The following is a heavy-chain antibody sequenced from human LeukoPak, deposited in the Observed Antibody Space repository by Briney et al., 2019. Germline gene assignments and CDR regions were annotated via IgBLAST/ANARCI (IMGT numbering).Heavy chain of an antibody. D-gene: IGHD3-10*01. V-gene: IGHV4-61*05. CDR1: GGSISGSSYY. CDR3: AGNYGSGSYYAY. CDR2: IYTSGST. Sequence: SETLSLTCTVSGGSISGSSYYWGWIRQPPGKGLEWIGRIYTSGSTNYNPSLKSRVTMSVGTSKNQFSLKLSSVTAADTAVYYCAGNYGSGSYYAYWGQGTLVTVSS. J-gene: IGHJ4*02.